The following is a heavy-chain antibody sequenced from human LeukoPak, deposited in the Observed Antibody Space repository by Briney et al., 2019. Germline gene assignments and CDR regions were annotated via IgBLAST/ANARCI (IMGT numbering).Heavy chain of an antibody. J-gene: IGHJ4*02. CDR1: GGSISSYY. V-gene: IGHV4-4*07. D-gene: IGHD6-13*01. CDR3: ARGIAAAEPDDY. CDR2: IYTSGST. Sequence: SGTLSLTCTVSGGSISSYYWSWIRQPAGKGLEWIGRIYTSGSTNYNPSLKSRVTMSVDTSKNQFSLKLSSVTAADTAVYYCARGIAAAEPDDYWGQGTLVTVSS.